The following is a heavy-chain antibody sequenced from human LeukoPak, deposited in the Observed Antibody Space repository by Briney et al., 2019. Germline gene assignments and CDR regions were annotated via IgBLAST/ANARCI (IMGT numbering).Heavy chain of an antibody. J-gene: IGHJ6*02. Sequence: WGSLRLSCAASGFTVSSNYMSWVRQAPGKGLEWVSVIYSGGSTYYADSVKGRFTISRDNSKNTLYLQMNSLRAEDTAVYYCARTLYWSENGMDVWGQGTTVTVSS. V-gene: IGHV3-53*01. CDR3: ARTLYWSENGMDV. CDR1: GFTVSSNY. CDR2: IYSGGST. D-gene: IGHD3-3*01.